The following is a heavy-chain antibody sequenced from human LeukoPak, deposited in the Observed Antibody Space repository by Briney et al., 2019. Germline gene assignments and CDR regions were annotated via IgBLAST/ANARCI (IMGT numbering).Heavy chain of an antibody. Sequence: GGSLRLSCAASGFTFSDYYMSWVRQAPGKGLEWVSVIYSGGSTYYADSVKGRFTISRDNSKNTLYLQMNSLRAEDTAVYYCARGGGSLDYWGQGTLVTVSS. CDR3: ARGGGSLDY. D-gene: IGHD2-15*01. CDR2: IYSGGST. J-gene: IGHJ4*02. CDR1: GFTFSDYY. V-gene: IGHV3-66*01.